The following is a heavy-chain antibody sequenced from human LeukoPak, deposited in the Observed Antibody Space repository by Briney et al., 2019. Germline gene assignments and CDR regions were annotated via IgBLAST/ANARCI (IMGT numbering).Heavy chain of an antibody. CDR3: ARRYYGSGNNYFDY. V-gene: IGHV4-4*02. CDR1: GGSISSSNW. Sequence: SETLSLTCAVSGGSISSSNWWSWVRQPPGKGLEWIGEIYHSGSTTYNPSFKSRLTISVDKSKNQFSLNLSSVTAADTAVCYCARRYYGSGNNYFDYWGQGTLVTVSP. J-gene: IGHJ4*02. D-gene: IGHD3-10*01. CDR2: IYHSGST.